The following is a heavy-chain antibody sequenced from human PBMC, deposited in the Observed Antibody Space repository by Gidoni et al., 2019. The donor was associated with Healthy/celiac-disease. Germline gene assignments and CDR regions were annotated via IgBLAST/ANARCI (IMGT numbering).Heavy chain of an antibody. D-gene: IGHD3-10*01. CDR1: GYTFTGYY. V-gene: IGHV1-2*04. CDR3: ARDRRNVYGSGSYYTPGTCYGMDI. Sequence: QVQLVQSGAEVKKPGASVKVSCKASGYTFTGYYMHWVRQAPGQGLEWMGWINPNSGGTNYAQKFQGWVTMTRDTSISTAYMELSRLRSDDTAVYYCARDRRNVYGSGSYYTPGTCYGMDIWGQGTTVTVSS. J-gene: IGHJ6*02. CDR2: INPNSGGT.